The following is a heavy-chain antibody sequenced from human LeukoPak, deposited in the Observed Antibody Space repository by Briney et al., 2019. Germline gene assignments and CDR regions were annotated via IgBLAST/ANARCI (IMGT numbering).Heavy chain of an antibody. CDR3: ATYWVAARRYFDY. CDR1: GFTFSSYS. CDR2: ISSSSSYI. D-gene: IGHD6-6*01. Sequence: GGSLRLSCAASGFTFSSYSMNWVRQAPGKGLEWVSSISSSSSYIYYADSVKGRFTISRDNAKNSLYLQMNSLRAEDTAVYHCATYWVAARRYFDYWGQGTLVTVSS. J-gene: IGHJ4*02. V-gene: IGHV3-21*01.